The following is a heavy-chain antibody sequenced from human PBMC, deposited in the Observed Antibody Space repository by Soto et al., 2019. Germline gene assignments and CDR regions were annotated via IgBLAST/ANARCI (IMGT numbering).Heavy chain of an antibody. CDR1: AFTFSNYA. CDR3: AKSSGNRIAAVNYYYMDV. J-gene: IGHJ6*03. D-gene: IGHD6-13*01. Sequence: GGSLRLSCAASAFTFSNYALSWVRQAPGKGLEWVSAISGTGSSTYYADSVKGRFTISRDNSKNTLYLQMNSLRAEDTAVYYCAKSSGNRIAAVNYYYMDVWGEGTTVTVSS. V-gene: IGHV3-23*01. CDR2: ISGTGSST.